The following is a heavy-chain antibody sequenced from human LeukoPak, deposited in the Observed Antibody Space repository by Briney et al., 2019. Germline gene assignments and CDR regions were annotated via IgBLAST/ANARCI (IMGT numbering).Heavy chain of an antibody. D-gene: IGHD2-15*01. V-gene: IGHV6-1*01. CDR3: ARDGWPAFGY. Sequence: PSQTLSLTCVIAGDTVSSNTAAWNWIRQSPLRGLEWLGRTFYRSKWYNDYAGSVKSRITISPDTSKNHFSLQLDSVTPEDTAMYYCARDGWPAFGYWGQGSLVTVSS. CDR2: TFYRSKWYN. CDR1: GDTVSSNTAA. J-gene: IGHJ4*02.